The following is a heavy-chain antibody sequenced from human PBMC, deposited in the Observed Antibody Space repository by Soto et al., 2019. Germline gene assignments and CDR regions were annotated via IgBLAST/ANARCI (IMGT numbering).Heavy chain of an antibody. V-gene: IGHV3-11*01. CDR3: ARDSTWNLKYFHH. J-gene: IGHJ1*01. D-gene: IGHD1-1*01. CDR2: ISSSGSTM. CDR1: GFSFSTYY. Sequence: QVQLVESGGGLVKPGGSLRLSCEASGFSFSTYYMTRIRQAPGKGLEWVSYISSSGSTMYYADSVTGRFTISRDNTKNSLYLQMNSLSVEDTAVYYCARDSTWNLKYFHHWCQGTLVNVSS.